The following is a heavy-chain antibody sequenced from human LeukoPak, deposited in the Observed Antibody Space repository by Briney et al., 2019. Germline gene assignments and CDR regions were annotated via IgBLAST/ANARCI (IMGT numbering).Heavy chain of an antibody. CDR3: ARDTSVVVPAAKST. Sequence: PSETLSLTCAVSGGSISSGGYSWSWIRQPAGKGLEGIGRIYTSGSTNYNPSLKSRVTISVDTSKNQFSLKLSSVTAADTAVYYCARDTSVVVPAAKSTWGQGTLVTVSS. J-gene: IGHJ5*02. D-gene: IGHD2-2*01. V-gene: IGHV4-61*02. CDR1: GGSISSGGYS. CDR2: IYTSGST.